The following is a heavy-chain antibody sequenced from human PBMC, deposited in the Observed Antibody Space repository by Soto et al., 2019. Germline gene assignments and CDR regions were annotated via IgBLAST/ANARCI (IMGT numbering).Heavy chain of an antibody. CDR2: INPNSGGT. J-gene: IGHJ4*02. CDR1: GYTFTGYY. V-gene: IGHV1-2*04. CDR3: ARGDDSSGYYLFYYFDY. D-gene: IGHD3-22*01. Sequence: ASVKVSCKASGYTFTGYYMHWVRQAPGQGLEWMGWINPNSGGTNYAQKFQGWVTMTRDTSISTAYMELSRLRSDDTAVYYCARGDDSSGYYLFYYFDYWGQGTLVTVSS.